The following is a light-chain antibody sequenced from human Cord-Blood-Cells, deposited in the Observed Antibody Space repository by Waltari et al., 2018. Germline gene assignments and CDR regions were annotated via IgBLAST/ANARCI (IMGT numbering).Light chain of an antibody. J-gene: IGKJ2*01. CDR3: QQYYSTPHT. Sequence: DIVMTQSPDSLAVSLGERATINCKSSQSVLYSSNNKNYLAWYQQKPGQPPKLLIYWASTRESGVPDRFSGSGSGTDFTLTISSLQAEDVVVYYCQQYYSTPHTFGQGTKLEIK. CDR1: QSVLYSSNNKNY. CDR2: WAS. V-gene: IGKV4-1*01.